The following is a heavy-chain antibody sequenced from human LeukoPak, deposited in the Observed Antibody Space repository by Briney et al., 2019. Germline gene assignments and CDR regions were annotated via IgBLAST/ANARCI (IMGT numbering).Heavy chain of an antibody. Sequence: GGSLRLSCAASGFTFSSYGMHWVRQAPGKGLEWVAFIRSDGNYKYYADSVKGRFTISRDNSKNTLYLQMNSLRAEDTAVYYCAKDCYYDILTGTRWGFDYWGQGTLVTVSS. CDR1: GFTFSSYG. J-gene: IGHJ4*02. CDR3: AKDCYYDILTGTRWGFDY. V-gene: IGHV3-30*02. CDR2: IRSDGNYK. D-gene: IGHD3-9*01.